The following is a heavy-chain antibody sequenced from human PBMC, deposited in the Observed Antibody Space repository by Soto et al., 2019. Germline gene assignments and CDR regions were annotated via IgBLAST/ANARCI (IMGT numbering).Heavy chain of an antibody. CDR2: IFSNDEK. Sequence: SGPTLVNPTETLTLTCTVSGFSLSNARMGVSWIRHPPVKALEWLAHIFSNDEKSYSTSLKSRLTISKDTSKRRVVLTMTNMDPVQTATYYCARKRLYDSSGYQPGFNXWGQVTLFTVS. CDR3: ARKRLYDSSGYQPGFNX. V-gene: IGHV2-26*01. D-gene: IGHD3-22*01. J-gene: IGHJ4*02. CDR1: GFSLSNARMG.